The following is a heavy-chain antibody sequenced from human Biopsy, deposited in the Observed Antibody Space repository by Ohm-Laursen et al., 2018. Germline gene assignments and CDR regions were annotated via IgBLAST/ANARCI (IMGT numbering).Heavy chain of an antibody. Sequence: GSLRLSCSASGFTFSSSWMHWVRQAPGKGLEWVSRFNSDGTDTTYADSVKGRFTISRDNAKNTLYLQMNSLRVEDTAVYYCAKAGRGYIDYWGQRTLVIVSS. D-gene: IGHD5-18*01. CDR2: FNSDGTDT. J-gene: IGHJ4*02. CDR1: GFTFSSSW. V-gene: IGHV3-74*01. CDR3: AKAGRGYIDY.